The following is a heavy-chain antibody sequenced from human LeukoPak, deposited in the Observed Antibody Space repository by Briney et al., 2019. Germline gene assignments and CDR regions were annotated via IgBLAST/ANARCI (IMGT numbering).Heavy chain of an antibody. J-gene: IGHJ4*02. D-gene: IGHD6-13*01. CDR3: AREGVAATGLDY. CDR2: INPSGGSA. Sequence: ASVKVSCKASRYTFSMYNMHWVRQAPGQGLEWMGIINPSGGSASGRQKFQGRVTMTRDTSTSTLYMELSSLRSEDTAMYYCAREGVAATGLDYWGQGTLVTVSS. V-gene: IGHV1-46*01. CDR1: RYTFSMYN.